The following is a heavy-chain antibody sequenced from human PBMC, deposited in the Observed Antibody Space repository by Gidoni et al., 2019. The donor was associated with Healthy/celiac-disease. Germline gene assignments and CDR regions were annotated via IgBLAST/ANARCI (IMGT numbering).Heavy chain of an antibody. CDR1: GFTFSSYG. CDR2: ISYDGSNK. D-gene: IGHD4-17*01. V-gene: IGHV3-30*18. Sequence: QVQLVESGGGVVQPGRSLRLSCAACGFTFSSYGMHWVRQAPGKGLEWVAVISYDGSNKYYADSVKGRFTISRDNSKNTLYLQMNSLRAEDTAVYYCAKVGISYGDYDYWGQGTLVTVSS. J-gene: IGHJ4*02. CDR3: AKVGISYGDYDY.